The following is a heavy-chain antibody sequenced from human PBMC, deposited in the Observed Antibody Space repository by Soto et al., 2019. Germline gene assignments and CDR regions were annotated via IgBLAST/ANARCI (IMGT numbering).Heavy chain of an antibody. Sequence: PGGSLRLSCTASGFTFGDYAMSWVRQAPGKGLEWVGFIRSKAYGGTTEYAASVKGRFTISRDDSKSIAYLQMNSLKTEDTAVYYCTRDKHSFNWNYVHYYYGMDVWGQGTTVTVS. CDR1: GFTFGDYA. V-gene: IGHV3-49*04. CDR2: IRSKAYGGTT. J-gene: IGHJ6*02. D-gene: IGHD1-7*01. CDR3: TRDKHSFNWNYVHYYYGMDV.